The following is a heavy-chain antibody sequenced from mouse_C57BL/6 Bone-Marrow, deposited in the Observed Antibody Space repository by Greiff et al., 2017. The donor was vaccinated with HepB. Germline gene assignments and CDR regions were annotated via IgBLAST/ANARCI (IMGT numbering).Heavy chain of an antibody. CDR1: GYTFTSYW. CDR3: VNSY. Sequence: QVQLQQPGAELVRPGTSVKLSCKASGYTFTSYWMHWVKQRPGQGLEWIGVIDPSDSYTNYNQKFKGKATLTVDTSSSTADMQLSSLTSEDSAVYYCVNSYWGQGTLVTVSA. CDR2: IDPSDSYT. J-gene: IGHJ3*01. V-gene: IGHV1-59*01.